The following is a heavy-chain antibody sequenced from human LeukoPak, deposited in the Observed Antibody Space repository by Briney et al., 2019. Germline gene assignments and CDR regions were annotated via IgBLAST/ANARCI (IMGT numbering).Heavy chain of an antibody. CDR1: GFTFSSYW. Sequence: GGSLRLSCAASGFTFSSYWMSWVRQAPGKGLEWVANIKQDGSKKYYVDSVKGRFTISRDNAKNSLYLQMNSLRAEDTAVCYCARDITIFGVVGGYFDYWGQGTLVTVSS. V-gene: IGHV3-7*01. J-gene: IGHJ4*02. D-gene: IGHD3-3*01. CDR3: ARDITIFGVVGGYFDY. CDR2: IKQDGSKK.